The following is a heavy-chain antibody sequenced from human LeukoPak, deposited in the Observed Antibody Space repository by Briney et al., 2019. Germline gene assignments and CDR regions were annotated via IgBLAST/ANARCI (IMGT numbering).Heavy chain of an antibody. J-gene: IGHJ5*02. D-gene: IGHD2/OR15-2a*01. Sequence: SETLSLTCTVSGGSISSYYWSWIRQPPEKGLEWIGRISPSGTTHYNPSLGSRVTMSVDTSNNYFSLRLSSVSAADTAVYYCARDFYASGFYFWFDPWGQGILVTVSS. CDR1: GGSISSYY. CDR3: ARDFYASGFYFWFDP. CDR2: ISPSGTT. V-gene: IGHV4-4*07.